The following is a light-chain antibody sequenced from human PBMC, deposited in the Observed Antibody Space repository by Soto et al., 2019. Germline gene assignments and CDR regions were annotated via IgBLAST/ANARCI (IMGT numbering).Light chain of an antibody. CDR2: DNN. Sequence: QSVLTQPPSVSAAPGQKVTISCSGSSSNIGNNYVSWYQQLPGTAPKLLIHDNNKRPSGIPDRFSGSKSGTSATLGITGLQTGDEADYYCGTWDSSLSAGVFGGGTTLTVL. J-gene: IGLJ3*02. CDR3: GTWDSSLSAGV. CDR1: SSNIGNNY. V-gene: IGLV1-51*01.